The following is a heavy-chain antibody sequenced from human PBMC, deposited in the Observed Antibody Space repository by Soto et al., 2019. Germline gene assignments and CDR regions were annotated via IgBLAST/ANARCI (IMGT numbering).Heavy chain of an antibody. CDR3: AREIPWEDWFDP. CDR2: ISSSSSYI. V-gene: IGHV3-21*01. J-gene: IGHJ5*02. Sequence: GGSLRLSCAASGFTFSSYSMNWVRQAPGKGLECASSISSSSSYIYYADSVKGRFTISRDNAKNSLYLQRNSLRAEDTAGYFCAREIPWEDWFDPWGQGTLVNVSS. D-gene: IGHD1-26*01. CDR1: GFTFSSYS.